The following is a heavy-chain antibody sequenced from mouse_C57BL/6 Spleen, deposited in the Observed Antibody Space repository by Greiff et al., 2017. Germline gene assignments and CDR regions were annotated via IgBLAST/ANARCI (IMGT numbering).Heavy chain of an antibody. CDR2: ISYDGSN. CDR1: GYSITSGYY. J-gene: IGHJ1*03. Sequence: EVQLQESGPGLVKPSQSLSLTCSVTGYSITSGYYWNWIRQFPGNKLEWMGYISYDGSNNYNPSLKNRISITRDTSKNQFFLKLNSVTTEDTATYYCANYYGRNWYFDVWGTGTPGTVSS. D-gene: IGHD1-1*01. V-gene: IGHV3-6*01. CDR3: ANYYGRNWYFDV.